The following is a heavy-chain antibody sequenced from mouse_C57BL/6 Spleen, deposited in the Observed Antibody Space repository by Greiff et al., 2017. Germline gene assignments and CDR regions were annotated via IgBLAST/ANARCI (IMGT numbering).Heavy chain of an antibody. CDR3: ARGLWYFDV. V-gene: IGHV1-18*01. J-gene: IGHJ1*03. CDR1: GYTFTDYN. D-gene: IGHD3-1*01. Sequence: EVQLQQSGPELVKPGASVKIPCKASGYTFTDYNMDWVKQSHGTSLEWIGDNNPNNGGTIYNQKFKGKATLTVDKSSSTAYMELRSRTSEDTAVYYCARGLWYFDVWGTGTTVTVSS. CDR2: NNPNNGGT.